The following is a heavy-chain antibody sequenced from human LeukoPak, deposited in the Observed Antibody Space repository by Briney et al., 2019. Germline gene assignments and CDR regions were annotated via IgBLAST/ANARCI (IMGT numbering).Heavy chain of an antibody. CDR2: LYSDGNT. D-gene: IGHD3-16*01. Sequence: GGSLRLSCAASGFSVITNDMTWVRQAPGKGLEWVSVLYSDGNTKYADSVQGRFTISRDNSKNTLYLEMNGLRPDDTAVYYCARGVEPLAANTLAYWGQGTLVTVSS. CDR1: GFSVITND. J-gene: IGHJ4*02. V-gene: IGHV3-53*01. CDR3: ARGVEPLAANTLAY.